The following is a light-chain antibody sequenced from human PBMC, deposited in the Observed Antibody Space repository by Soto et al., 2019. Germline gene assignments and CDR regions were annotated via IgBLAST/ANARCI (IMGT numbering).Light chain of an antibody. V-gene: IGKV1-9*01. Sequence: DIQLTQSPSFLSASVGDRVTITCRASQGISSYLAWYQQKPGKAPKLLIYAASTLQSGVPSRFSGSGSGTEFTPTISCLVHEDFATYYCQQLYSYRTFGQGTKVESK. J-gene: IGKJ1*01. CDR1: QGISSY. CDR3: QQLYSYRT. CDR2: AAS.